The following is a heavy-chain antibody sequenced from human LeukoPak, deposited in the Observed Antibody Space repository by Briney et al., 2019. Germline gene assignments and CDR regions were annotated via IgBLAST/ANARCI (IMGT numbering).Heavy chain of an antibody. Sequence: GGSLRLSCAASGFTFSSYAMSWVRQAPGRGLEWVSAISGSGGSTYYAASVKGRFTISRDNSKNTLYLQMNSLRAEDTAVYYCAKEGYLRGSYSFDYWGQGTLVTVSS. V-gene: IGHV3-23*01. CDR1: GFTFSSYA. CDR2: ISGSGGST. D-gene: IGHD1-26*01. J-gene: IGHJ4*02. CDR3: AKEGYLRGSYSFDY.